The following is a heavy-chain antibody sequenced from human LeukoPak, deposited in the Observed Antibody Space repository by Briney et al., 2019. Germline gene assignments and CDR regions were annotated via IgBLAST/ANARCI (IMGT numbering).Heavy chain of an antibody. V-gene: IGHV4-59*08. J-gene: IGHJ4*02. D-gene: IGHD3-22*01. Sequence: SETLSLTCTVSGGSISSYYWSWIRQPPGKGLEWIGYIYYSGSTNYNPSLKSRVTISVETSKNEFSLKLSSVTAADTAVYYCARFQRYYYDSSGYTHWGQGTLVTVSS. CDR1: GGSISSYY. CDR2: IYYSGST. CDR3: ARFQRYYYDSSGYTH.